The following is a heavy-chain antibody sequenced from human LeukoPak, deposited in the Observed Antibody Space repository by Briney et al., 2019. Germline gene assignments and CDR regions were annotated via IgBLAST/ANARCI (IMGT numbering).Heavy chain of an antibody. CDR2: INSDGINT. CDR1: GFTFSNYW. CDR3: ARVVSYYDSSGCPNAFDI. J-gene: IGHJ3*02. Sequence: GGSLRLSCAASGFTFSNYWMHWVRQAPGKGLVWVSRINSDGINTSYADSVKGRFTISRDNAKNTPNLQMNSLRAEDTAVYDCARVVSYYDSSGCPNAFDIWGQGTMVTVSS. V-gene: IGHV3-74*01. D-gene: IGHD3-22*01.